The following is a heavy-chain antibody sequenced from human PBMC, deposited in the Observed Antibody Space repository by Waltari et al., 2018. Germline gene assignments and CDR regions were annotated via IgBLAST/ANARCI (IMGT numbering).Heavy chain of an antibody. V-gene: IGHV1-69*12. D-gene: IGHD3-3*01. J-gene: IGHJ1*01. Sequence: QVQLVQSGAEVKKPGSSVKVSCKASGGTFSSYAISWVRQAPGQGLEWMGGIIPIFGTANYAQKFQGRVTITADESTSTAYMELSSLRSEDTAVYYCARALGLTIFGVVIRGLQHWGQGTLVTVSS. CDR2: IIPIFGTA. CDR3: ARALGLTIFGVVIRGLQH. CDR1: GGTFSSYA.